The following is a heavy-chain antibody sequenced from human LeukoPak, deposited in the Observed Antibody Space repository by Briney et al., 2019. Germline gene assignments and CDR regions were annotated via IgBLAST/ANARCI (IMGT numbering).Heavy chain of an antibody. V-gene: IGHV4-59*01. CDR1: GGSISSYY. CDR2: IYYTGTT. CDR3: ARGGWRLDY. J-gene: IGHJ4*02. D-gene: IGHD2-15*01. Sequence: SETLSLTCTVSGGSISSYYWSWIRQPPGKGLEGIGYIYYTGTTNYNPSLKSRVTISVDTSKNQFSLKLSSVTAADTAVYYCARGGWRLDYWGQGTLVTVSS.